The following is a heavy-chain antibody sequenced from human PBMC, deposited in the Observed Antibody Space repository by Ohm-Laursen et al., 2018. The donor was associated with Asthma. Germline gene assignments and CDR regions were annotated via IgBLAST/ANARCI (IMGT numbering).Heavy chain of an antibody. D-gene: IGHD5-24*01. CDR2: IYHSGST. V-gene: IGHV4-30-2*01. CDR1: GGSISSGGYS. Sequence: SQTLSLTCAVSGGSISSGGYSWSWIRQPPGKGLEWIGYIYHSGSTNYNPSLKSRVTISVDTSKNQFSLKLSSVTAAGTAVYYCARDRGEMATVNWFDPWGQGTLVTVSS. J-gene: IGHJ5*02. CDR3: ARDRGEMATVNWFDP.